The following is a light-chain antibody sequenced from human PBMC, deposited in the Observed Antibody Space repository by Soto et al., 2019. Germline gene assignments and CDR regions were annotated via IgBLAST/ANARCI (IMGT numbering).Light chain of an antibody. V-gene: IGLV2-11*01. Sequence: QSALTQPRSVSGSPGQSVTISCTGTSSDVGRFNYVSWYQQHPGKAPKIIIYDVTRRLSGVPDRFFGSKSGNTAYLTISGLQAEDEAEYFCCSYAGSYTVIFGGGTKLTVL. CDR3: CSYAGSYTVI. CDR1: SSDVGRFNY. CDR2: DVT. J-gene: IGLJ2*01.